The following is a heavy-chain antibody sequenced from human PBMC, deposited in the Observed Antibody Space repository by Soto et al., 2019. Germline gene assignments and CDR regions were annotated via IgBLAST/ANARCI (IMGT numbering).Heavy chain of an antibody. D-gene: IGHD3-16*01. J-gene: IGHJ4*02. V-gene: IGHV4-59*08. CDR1: GGSISNYY. CDR3: ASRLGTTFDY. Sequence: QVQLQESGPGLVKPSETLSLTCTVSGGSISNYYWSWIRQPPGKGLEWIGYIYYSGSTNYNPSLKSRVTISVDTSKHQCSRKLSSVTAADTAVYYCASRLGTTFDYWGQGTLVTVSS. CDR2: IYYSGST.